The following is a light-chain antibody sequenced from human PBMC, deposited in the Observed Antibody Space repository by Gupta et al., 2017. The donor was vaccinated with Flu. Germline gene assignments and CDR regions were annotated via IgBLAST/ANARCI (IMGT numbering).Light chain of an antibody. CDR3: QHGNSFPIT. Sequence: PSSLSASVGDRVTFSCRASQGISTDLAWYQQKPGKAPKLLIYDASTVGSGVPSRFSGSGSGTXFALTIXSRQSEDFATYYCQHGNSFPITFGXGTKVDI. CDR1: QGISTD. V-gene: IGKV1-13*02. CDR2: DAS. J-gene: IGKJ4*01.